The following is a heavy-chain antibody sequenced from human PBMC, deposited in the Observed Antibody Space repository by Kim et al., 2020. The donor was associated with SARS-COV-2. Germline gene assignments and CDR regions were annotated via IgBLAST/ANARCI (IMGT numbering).Heavy chain of an antibody. V-gene: IGHV3-30*01. Sequence: GRFTISRDNSKNTLYLQMNSLRAEDTAVYYCARDLSRGVIGYYYYYGMDVWGQGTTVTVSS. D-gene: IGHD3-10*01. J-gene: IGHJ6*02. CDR3: ARDLSRGVIGYYYYYGMDV.